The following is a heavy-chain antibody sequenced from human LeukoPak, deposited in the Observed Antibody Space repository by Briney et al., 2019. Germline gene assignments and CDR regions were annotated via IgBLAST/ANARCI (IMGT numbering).Heavy chain of an antibody. CDR2: IKQDGSEK. V-gene: IGHV3-7*01. D-gene: IGHD3-22*01. Sequence: GGSLRLSCVASGFTFSSYWMSWVRQAPGKGLEWAANIKQDGSEKYYVDSVKGRFTISRDNAKNSLYLQMNSLRAEDTAVYYCARRQGSYFDTSGYYYGWGQGTLVTVSS. J-gene: IGHJ4*02. CDR3: ARRQGSYFDTSGYYYG. CDR1: GFTFSSYW.